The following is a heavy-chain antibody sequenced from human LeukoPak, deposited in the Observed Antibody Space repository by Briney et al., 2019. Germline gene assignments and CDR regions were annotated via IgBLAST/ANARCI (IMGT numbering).Heavy chain of an antibody. D-gene: IGHD1-26*01. J-gene: IGHJ4*02. Sequence: GGSLRLSCAVSGFTFSSHWMRWVRQAPGKGLVWVSHIKSDGSSTNYADSVKGRFTISRDNAKNTLFLQMNSLRAEDTAVYYCARDPHCGAADYWGQGTLVTVSS. CDR1: GFTFSSHW. CDR2: IKSDGSST. CDR3: ARDPHCGAADY. V-gene: IGHV3-74*01.